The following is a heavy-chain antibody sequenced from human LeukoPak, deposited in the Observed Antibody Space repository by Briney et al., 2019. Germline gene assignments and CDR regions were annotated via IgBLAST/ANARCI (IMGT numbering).Heavy chain of an antibody. D-gene: IGHD6-19*01. J-gene: IGHJ4*02. CDR2: MNPNRGNT. CDR3: ARIAVAGKLRNDY. CDR1: GYTFTSYD. V-gene: IGHV1-8*03. Sequence: ASVKVSCKASGYTFTSYDINWVRQATGQGLEWMGWMNPNRGNTGYAQKFQSRVTITRNTSISTAYMELSSLRSEDTAVYYCARIAVAGKLRNDYWGQGTLVTVSS.